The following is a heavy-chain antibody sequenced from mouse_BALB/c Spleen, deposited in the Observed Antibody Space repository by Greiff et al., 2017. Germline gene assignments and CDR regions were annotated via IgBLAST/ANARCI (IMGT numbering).Heavy chain of an antibody. Sequence: VQLKQSGAELVRPGALVKLSCKASGFNIKDYYMHWVKQRPEQGLEWIGWIDPENGNTIYDPKFQGKASITADTSSNTAYLQLSSLTSEDTAVYYCARGGYDGAWFAYWGQGTLVTVSA. CDR2: IDPENGNT. J-gene: IGHJ3*01. CDR1: GFNIKDYY. V-gene: IGHV14-1*02. D-gene: IGHD2-2*01. CDR3: ARGGYDGAWFAY.